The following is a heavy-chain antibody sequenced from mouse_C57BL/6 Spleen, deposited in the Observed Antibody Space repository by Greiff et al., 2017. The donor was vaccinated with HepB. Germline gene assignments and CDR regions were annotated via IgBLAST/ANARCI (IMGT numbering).Heavy chain of an antibody. CDR3: ARAATTVVATRYFDV. J-gene: IGHJ1*03. Sequence: EVQGVESGGGLVQSGRSLRLSCATSGFTFSDFYMEWVRQAPGKGLEWIAASRNKANDYTTEYSASVKGRFIVSRDTSQSILYLQMNALRAEDTAIYYCARAATTVVATRYFDVWGTGTTVTVSS. D-gene: IGHD1-1*01. CDR2: SRNKANDYTT. V-gene: IGHV7-1*01. CDR1: GFTFSDFY.